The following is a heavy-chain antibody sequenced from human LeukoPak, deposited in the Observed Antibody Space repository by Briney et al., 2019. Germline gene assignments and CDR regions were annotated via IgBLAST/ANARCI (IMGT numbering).Heavy chain of an antibody. D-gene: IGHD2-2*01. J-gene: IGHJ3*02. CDR2: IKQDGSEI. CDR3: AREAYSSSNDYALFNAFDI. V-gene: IGHV3-7*01. Sequence: GGSLRLSCAASGFTFSSYSMNWVRQAPGKGLEWVANIKQDGSEIYYVDSVKGRFTISRDNAKNSLYLQMNSLRAEDTALYYCAREAYSSSNDYALFNAFDIWGQGTMVTVSS. CDR1: GFTFSSYS.